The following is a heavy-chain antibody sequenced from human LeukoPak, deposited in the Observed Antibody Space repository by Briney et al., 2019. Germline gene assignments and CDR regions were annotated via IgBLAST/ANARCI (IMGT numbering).Heavy chain of an antibody. J-gene: IGHJ4*02. CDR3: ARGALSYYDSSGYPDY. D-gene: IGHD3-22*01. Sequence: PGGSLRLPCAASGFTFSSYSMNWVRQAPGKGLEWVSSISSSSSYIYYADSVKGRFTISRDNAKNSLYLQMNSLRAEDTAVYYCARGALSYYDSSGYPDYWGQGTLVTVSS. V-gene: IGHV3-21*01. CDR1: GFTFSSYS. CDR2: ISSSSSYI.